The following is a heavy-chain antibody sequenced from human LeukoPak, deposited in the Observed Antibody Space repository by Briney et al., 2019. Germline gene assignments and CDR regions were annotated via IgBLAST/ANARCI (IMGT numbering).Heavy chain of an antibody. V-gene: IGHV4-34*01. CDR3: ARETGTTHYFDY. J-gene: IGHJ4*02. D-gene: IGHD1-1*01. Sequence: SETLSLTCAVYGGSFSGYYWSWIRQPPGKGLEWIGSIYYSGSTYYNPSLKSRVTISVDTSKNQFSLKLSSVTAADTAVYYCARETGTTHYFDYWGQGTLVTVSS. CDR1: GGSFSGYY. CDR2: IYYSGST.